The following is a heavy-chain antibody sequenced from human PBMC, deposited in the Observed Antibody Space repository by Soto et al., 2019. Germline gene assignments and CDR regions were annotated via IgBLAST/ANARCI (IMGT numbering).Heavy chain of an antibody. Sequence: GGSLRLSCAASGFTFSSYGMSWVRQAPGKGLEWVSVISGSGGSKYYADSVKGRFTISRDNSKNTLYLQMNSLRAEDTAVYYCAKDRLRKSAQLFHHWGQGTLVTVSS. D-gene: IGHD6-6*01. CDR2: ISGSGGSK. V-gene: IGHV3-23*01. CDR3: AKDRLRKSAQLFHH. CDR1: GFTFSSYG. J-gene: IGHJ1*01.